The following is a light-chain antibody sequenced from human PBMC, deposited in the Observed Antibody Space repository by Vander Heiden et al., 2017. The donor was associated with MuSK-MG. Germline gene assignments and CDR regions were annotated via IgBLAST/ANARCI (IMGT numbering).Light chain of an antibody. CDR3: QQSYSTPGT. V-gene: IGKV1-39*01. J-gene: IGKJ3*01. Sequence: DIQMTQSPSSLSASVGDRVTITCRASQSISSYLNWYQQKPGKAPKLLIYAASSLQSGVLSRFSGSGSGTDFTLTISSLQPEDFATYYCQQSYSTPGTFGPGTKVDIK. CDR1: QSISSY. CDR2: AAS.